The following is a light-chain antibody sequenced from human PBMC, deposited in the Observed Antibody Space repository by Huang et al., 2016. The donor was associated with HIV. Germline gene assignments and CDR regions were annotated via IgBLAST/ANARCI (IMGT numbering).Light chain of an antibody. CDR2: GAS. V-gene: IGKV3-15*01. J-gene: IGKJ4*01. CDR3: QQYDNWPGT. CDR1: QNISSK. Sequence: EIVVTQSPATLSVSPGERAPLSCRASQNISSKLAWYQQKPGQAPRHLIYGASTRDTGIPARFSGSESGTEFTLTISSLQSEDFAVYYCQQYDNWPGTFGGGTKVEI.